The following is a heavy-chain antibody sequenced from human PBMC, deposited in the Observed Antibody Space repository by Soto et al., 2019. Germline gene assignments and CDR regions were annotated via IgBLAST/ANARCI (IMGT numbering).Heavy chain of an antibody. V-gene: IGHV1-69*06. CDR1: GGTFSSYA. CDR2: IIPIFGTA. Sequence: QVQLVQSGAEVKKPGSSVKVSCKASGGTFSSYAISWVRQAPGQGLEWMGGIIPIFGTANYAQKFQGRVTISAYKSTSTDYMEQRSLRSEDTAVYYCARDRRGWELRAGPFDYWGQGTLVTVSS. D-gene: IGHD1-26*01. J-gene: IGHJ4*02. CDR3: ARDRRGWELRAGPFDY.